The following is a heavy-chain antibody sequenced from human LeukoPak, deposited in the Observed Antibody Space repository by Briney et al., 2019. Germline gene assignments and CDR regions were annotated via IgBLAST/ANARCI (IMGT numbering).Heavy chain of an antibody. CDR1: GYSFTSYW. CDR3: ARLGFPAGYSSSWSDY. D-gene: IGHD6-13*01. V-gene: IGHV5-51*01. J-gene: IGHJ4*02. CDR2: IYPGDSDT. Sequence: GESLRISCKGSGYSFTSYWIGWVRRMPGKGLEWMGIIYPGDSDTRYSPSFQGQVTISADKSISTAYLQWSSLKASDTAMYYCARLGFPAGYSSSWSDYWGQGTLVTVSS.